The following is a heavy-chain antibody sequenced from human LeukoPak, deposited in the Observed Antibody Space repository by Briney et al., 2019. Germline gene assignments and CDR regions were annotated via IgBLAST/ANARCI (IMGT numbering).Heavy chain of an antibody. J-gene: IGHJ4*02. D-gene: IGHD5-12*01. Sequence: PGRSLRLSCAASGFTFSSYGMHWVRQAPGKGLEWVAVISYGGSNKYYADSVKGRFTISRDNSKNTLYLQMNSLRAEDTAVYYCAKAHGGSGYDSYFDYWGQGTLVTVSS. CDR3: AKAHGGSGYDSYFDY. CDR1: GFTFSSYG. V-gene: IGHV3-30*18. CDR2: ISYGGSNK.